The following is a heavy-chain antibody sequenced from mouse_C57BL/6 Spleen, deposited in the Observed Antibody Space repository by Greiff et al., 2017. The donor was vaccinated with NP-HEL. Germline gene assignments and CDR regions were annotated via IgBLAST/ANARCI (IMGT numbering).Heavy chain of an antibody. CDR1: GYTFTDYY. D-gene: IGHD1-1*01. CDR3: ARSGGYSPWFAY. V-gene: IGHV1-26*01. J-gene: IGHJ3*01. Sequence: VQLKESGPELVKPGASVKISCKASGYTFTDYYMNWVKQSHGKSLEWIGDINPNNGGTSYNQKFKGKATLTVDKSSSTAYMELRSLTSEDSAVYYCARSGGYSPWFAYWGQGTLVTVSA. CDR2: INPNNGGT.